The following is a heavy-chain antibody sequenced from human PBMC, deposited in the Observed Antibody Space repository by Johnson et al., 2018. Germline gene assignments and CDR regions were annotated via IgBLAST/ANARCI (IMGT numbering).Heavy chain of an antibody. J-gene: IGHJ3*02. CDR2: ISYDGSNK. V-gene: IGHV3-30*18. Sequence: QVQLVESGGGLVQPGGSLRLSCAVSGFTFSSYSMNWVRQAPGKGLEWVEVISYDGSNKYYADSVKGRFTISRDNSKNTLYLHMNSLGAEDTAVYCCANSRGYYDRRGYYAFDIWGQGTRVTVSS. CDR3: ANSRGYYDRRGYYAFDI. CDR1: GFTFSSYS. D-gene: IGHD3-22*01.